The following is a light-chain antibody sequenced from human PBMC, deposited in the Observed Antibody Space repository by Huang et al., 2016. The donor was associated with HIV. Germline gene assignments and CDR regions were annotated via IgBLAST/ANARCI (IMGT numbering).Light chain of an antibody. CDR2: GAS. CDR1: QRIDNN. J-gene: IGKJ2*01. V-gene: IGKV3-15*01. Sequence: EIVMTQSPATLSVSPGERATLSCRASQRIDNNLSWYQQQPGQAPRLLMSGASTRATGIPARFSGSGSGTDFTLTISSLQPEDSAVYYCQQYDNWPPYTFGQGTDLEIK. CDR3: QQYDNWPPYT.